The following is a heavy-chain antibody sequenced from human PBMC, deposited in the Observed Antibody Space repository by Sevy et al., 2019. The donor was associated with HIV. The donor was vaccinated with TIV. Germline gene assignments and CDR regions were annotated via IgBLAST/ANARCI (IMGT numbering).Heavy chain of an antibody. D-gene: IGHD6-13*01. CDR1: GFTFGDYA. CDR3: TRSFSVTWYPHY. CDR2: IRTTASGGTT. Sequence: GGSLRLSCTTSGFTFGDYAMGWFRQAPGKGLEWVGFIRTTASGGTTDYAASVKGTFIISRDDSKSIAYLQMNSLKTGDTSVYYCTRSFSVTWYPHYWGQGTLVTVSS. V-gene: IGHV3-49*03. J-gene: IGHJ4*02.